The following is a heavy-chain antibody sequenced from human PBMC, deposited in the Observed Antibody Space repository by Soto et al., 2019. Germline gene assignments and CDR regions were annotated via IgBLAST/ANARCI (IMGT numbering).Heavy chain of an antibody. CDR3: ARNRAGGLNYYYYMDV. D-gene: IGHD1-26*01. Sequence: EVQLVESGGDLVKPGGSLRLSCVVSGFTFSSYSMNWVRQAPGKGLEWVSSISSSSSYIYYADSVKGRFTISRDNAKNSLYLQMNSLRAEDTAVYYCARNRAGGLNYYYYMDVWGKGTTVTVSS. CDR1: GFTFSSYS. CDR2: ISSSSSYI. J-gene: IGHJ6*03. V-gene: IGHV3-21*01.